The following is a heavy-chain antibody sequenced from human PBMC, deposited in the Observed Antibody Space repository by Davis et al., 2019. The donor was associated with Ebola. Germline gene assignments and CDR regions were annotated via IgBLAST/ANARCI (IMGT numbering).Heavy chain of an antibody. J-gene: IGHJ4*02. CDR1: GGSISSSSYY. V-gene: IGHV4-39*07. Sequence: MPSETLSLTCTVSGGSISSSSYYWGWIRQPPGKGLEWIGEIYHSGSTNYNPSLKSRVTISVDKSKNQFSLKLSSVTAADTAVYYCAREGLEAGFRSGGDCYCFDYWGQGTLVTVSS. CDR2: IYHSGST. D-gene: IGHD2-21*01. CDR3: AREGLEAGFRSGGDCYCFDY.